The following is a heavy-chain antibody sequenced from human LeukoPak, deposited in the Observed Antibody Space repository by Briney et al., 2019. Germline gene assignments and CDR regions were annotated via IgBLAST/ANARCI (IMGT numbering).Heavy chain of an antibody. CDR2: INSDGSST. V-gene: IGHV3-74*01. J-gene: IGHJ4*02. D-gene: IGHD1-1*01. CDR3: ARDGNYFDY. CDR1: GFIFSRYW. Sequence: PGGSLRLSCAACGFIFSRYWMHWLRQAPGKGLAWVSRINSDGSSTSYADSVKGRFTISRDNAKNTLYLQMNSLRAEDTAVYYCARDGNYFDYWGQGTLVTVSS.